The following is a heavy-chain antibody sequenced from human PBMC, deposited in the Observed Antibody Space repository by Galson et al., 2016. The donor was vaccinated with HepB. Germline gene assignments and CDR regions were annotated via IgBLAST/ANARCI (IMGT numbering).Heavy chain of an antibody. V-gene: IGHV3-30*18. J-gene: IGHJ6*02. CDR3: AKDRRYYDSSGYFWEGYYYDGMDV. D-gene: IGHD3-22*01. Sequence: SLRLSCAASGFTFSSYGMHWVRQAPGKGLEWGAVISYDGSDKYYADSVKGRFTISRDNSKNTLYLQMNSLRPEDTAVYYCAKDRRYYDSSGYFWEGYYYDGMDVWGQGTTVTVSS. CDR2: ISYDGSDK. CDR1: GFTFSSYG.